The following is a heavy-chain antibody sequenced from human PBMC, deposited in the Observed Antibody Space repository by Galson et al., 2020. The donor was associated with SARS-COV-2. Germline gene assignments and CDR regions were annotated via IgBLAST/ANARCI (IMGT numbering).Heavy chain of an antibody. D-gene: IGHD3-3*01. CDR1: GYTFPSYG. V-gene: IGHV1-18*04. CDR2: ISAYNGNT. Sequence: ASVKVSCKASGYTFPSYGISWVRQAPGQGLEWMGWISAYNGNTNYAQKLQGRVTMTTDTSTSTAYMELRSLRSDDTAVYYCARVTIFGVVMGNDGFDPWGQGTLVTVSS. J-gene: IGHJ5*02. CDR3: ARVTIFGVVMGNDGFDP.